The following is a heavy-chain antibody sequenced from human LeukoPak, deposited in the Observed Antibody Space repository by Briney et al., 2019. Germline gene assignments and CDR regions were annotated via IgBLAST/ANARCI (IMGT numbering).Heavy chain of an antibody. J-gene: IGHJ5*02. V-gene: IGHV4-34*01. CDR2: INHGGST. D-gene: IGHD3-10*01. CDR1: GGSSSGYY. CDR3: ARRGPPRTLLRGVKSGWFDP. Sequence: SETLSLTCVLYGGSSSGYYWNWIRQPPGKGLEWIGEINHGGSTNYNTSLKSRVTISVDTSKSQFSLRLSSVTAADTAVYYCARRGPPRTLLRGVKSGWFDPWGQGTLVTVSS.